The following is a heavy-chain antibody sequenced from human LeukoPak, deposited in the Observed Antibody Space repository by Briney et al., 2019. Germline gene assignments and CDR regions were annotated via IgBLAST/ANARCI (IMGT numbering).Heavy chain of an antibody. CDR1: GYTFTSYY. V-gene: IGHV1-46*01. CDR3: ARPKNYYDSSEHAFDI. J-gene: IGHJ3*02. CDR2: INPSGGST. D-gene: IGHD3-22*01. Sequence: ASVKVSCKASGYTFTSYYMHWVRQAPGQGLEWMGIINPSGGSTSYAQKFQGRVTMTRDTSTSTVYMELSSLRSEDTAVYYCARPKNYYDSSEHAFDIWGQGTTVTVSS.